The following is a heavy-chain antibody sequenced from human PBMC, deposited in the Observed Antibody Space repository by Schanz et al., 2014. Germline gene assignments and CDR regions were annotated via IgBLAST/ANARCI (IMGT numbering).Heavy chain of an antibody. CDR2: ISGYNRNK. V-gene: IGHV1-18*01. CDR3: ARDRRFHDSDELYYFDS. D-gene: IGHD3-3*01. Sequence: QIQLVQSGPEVKKPGATVKVSCKASGYIFINSGISWVRQAPGQGLEWMGWISGYNRNKEYDQKRHGGVTITAETSTSTACRGLTDLRSDVTSVDCCARDRRFHDSDELYYFDSWGQGTLVTVSS. J-gene: IGHJ4*02. CDR1: GYIFINSG.